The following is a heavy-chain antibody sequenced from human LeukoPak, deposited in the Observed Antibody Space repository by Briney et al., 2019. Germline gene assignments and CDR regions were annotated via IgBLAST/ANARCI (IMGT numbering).Heavy chain of an antibody. CDR3: ARGGIRRRWGYSVF. J-gene: IGHJ2*01. CDR1: GFTVSSNY. Sequence: PGGSLRLSCAASGFTVSSNYMSWVRQAPGKGLEWVSVIYSGGSTYYADSVKGRFTISRHNSKNTLYLQMNSLRAEDTAVYYCARGGIRRRWGYSVFWGGGPLSLSPQ. D-gene: IGHD3-16*01. CDR2: IYSGGST. V-gene: IGHV3-53*04.